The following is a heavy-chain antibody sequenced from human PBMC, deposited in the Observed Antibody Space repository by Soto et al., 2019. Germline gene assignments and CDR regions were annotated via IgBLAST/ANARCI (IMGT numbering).Heavy chain of an antibody. CDR1: GGSISSSNW. V-gene: IGHV4-4*02. CDR2: IYHSGST. D-gene: IGHD6-19*01. CDR3: ARDAEVAVAGVQYYYYGMDV. J-gene: IGHJ6*02. Sequence: SETLSLTCAVSGGSISSSNWWSWVRQPPGKGLEWIGEIYHSGSTNYNPSLKSRVTISVDKSKNQFSLKLSSVTAADTAVYYCARDAEVAVAGVQYYYYGMDVWGQGTTVTVSS.